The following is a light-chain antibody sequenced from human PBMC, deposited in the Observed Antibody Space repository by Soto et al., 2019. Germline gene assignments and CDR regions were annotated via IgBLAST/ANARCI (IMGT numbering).Light chain of an antibody. CDR3: TSYTSSSTYV. V-gene: IGLV2-14*01. J-gene: IGLJ1*01. CDR1: SSDVGGYKY. Sequence: QPVLTQPASVSGSPGQSIAISCTGTSSDVGGYKYVSWYQQHPGKAPKLMIYDVSNRPSGVSDRFSGSKSGNTASLTISGLQAEDEADYYCTSYTSSSTYVFGTGTKVTVL. CDR2: DVS.